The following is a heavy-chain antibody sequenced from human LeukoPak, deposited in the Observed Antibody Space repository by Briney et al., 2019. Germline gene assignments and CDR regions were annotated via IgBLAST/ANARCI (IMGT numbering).Heavy chain of an antibody. CDR1: GGSFSGYY. CDR3: ARGNLYYFDSSGYYFKFEY. CDR2: INHSGST. J-gene: IGHJ4*02. V-gene: IGHV4-34*01. Sequence: SETLSLTCAVYGGSFSGYYWSWIRQPPGKGLEWIGEINHSGSTNYIPSLKSRVTISVDTSKNQFSLKLSSVTAADTAVYYCARGNLYYFDSSGYYFKFEYWGQGTLVTVSS. D-gene: IGHD3-22*01.